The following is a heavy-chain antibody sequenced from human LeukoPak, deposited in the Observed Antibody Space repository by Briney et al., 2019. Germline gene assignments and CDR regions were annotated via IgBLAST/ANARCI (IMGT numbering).Heavy chain of an antibody. V-gene: IGHV4-4*02. CDR2: IYHSGST. CDR1: GGSISSSNW. J-gene: IGHJ4*02. CDR3: ASGSGSYSYYFDY. Sequence: SETLSLTCAVSGGSISSSNWWSWVRQPPGKGLEWIGEIYHSGSTNYNPSLKSRVTISVDKSKNQFSLKLGSVTAADTAVYYCASGSGSYSYYFDYWGQGTLVTVSS. D-gene: IGHD1-26*01.